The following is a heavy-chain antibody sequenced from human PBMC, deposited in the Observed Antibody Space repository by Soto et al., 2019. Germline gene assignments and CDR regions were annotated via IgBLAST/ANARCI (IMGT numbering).Heavy chain of an antibody. Sequence: QVQLVQSGAVVKKPGASVKVSCKASGYTFTSYYMHWVRQAPGQGLEWMGIINPSGGSTSYAQQYQGKVTMTRETSTSTVYMELSSLRSEDTAVYYCARSRRITMVRGVIVDVGYWGQGTLVTVSS. V-gene: IGHV1-46*01. J-gene: IGHJ4*02. CDR1: GYTFTSYY. CDR3: ARSRRITMVRGVIVDVGY. D-gene: IGHD3-10*01. CDR2: INPSGGST.